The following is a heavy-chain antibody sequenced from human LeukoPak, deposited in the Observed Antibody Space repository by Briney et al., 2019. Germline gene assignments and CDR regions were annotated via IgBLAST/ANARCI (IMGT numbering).Heavy chain of an antibody. D-gene: IGHD3-10*01. J-gene: IGHJ6*02. CDR3: AREEWLEVGSGSFYGMDV. CDR1: GFTFSSYS. Sequence: PGGSLRLSCAASGFTFSSYSMNWVRQAPGKGLEWVSSISSSSSYIYYADSVKGRFTISRDNAKTSLYLQMNSLGAEDTAVYYCAREEWLEVGSGSFYGMDVWGQGTTVTVSS. CDR2: ISSSSSYI. V-gene: IGHV3-21*01.